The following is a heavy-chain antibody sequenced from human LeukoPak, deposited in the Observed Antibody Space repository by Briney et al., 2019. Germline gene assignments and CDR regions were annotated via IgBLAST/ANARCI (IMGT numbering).Heavy chain of an antibody. D-gene: IGHD3-22*01. CDR1: GGSISRSNW. CDR3: ARTSYYYDSSGSQVYFQH. CDR2: IYHSGST. J-gene: IGHJ1*01. Sequence: PSGTLSLTCAVSGGSISRSNWWSWVRQPPGKGLDWIGEIYHSGSTNYNPSLKSRVTISVDKSKNQFSLKLSSVTASDTAVYYCARTSYYYDSSGSQVYFQHWGQGTLVTVSS. V-gene: IGHV4-4*02.